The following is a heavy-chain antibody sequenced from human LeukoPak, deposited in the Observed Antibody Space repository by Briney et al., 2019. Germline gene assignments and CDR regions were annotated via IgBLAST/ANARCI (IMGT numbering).Heavy chain of an antibody. D-gene: IGHD6-13*01. V-gene: IGHV3-30*03. CDR3: ARDGYSSSWENWFDP. Sequence: GGSLRLSCAASGFTFRSYGMHWVRQAPGKGLEWVAVISYDGSNKYYADSVKGRFTISRDNSKNTLYLQMNSLRAEDTAVYYCARDGYSSSWENWFDPWGQGTLVTVSS. CDR1: GFTFRSYG. J-gene: IGHJ5*02. CDR2: ISYDGSNK.